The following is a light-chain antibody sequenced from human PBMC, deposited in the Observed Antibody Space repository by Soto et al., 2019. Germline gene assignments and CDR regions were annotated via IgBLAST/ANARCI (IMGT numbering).Light chain of an antibody. V-gene: IGKV3-15*01. J-gene: IGKJ4*01. Sequence: EIVMTQSPATLSVSPGERATLSCRASQSVSSNLAWYQQKPGQAPRLLIYGASTRATGIPARFSGSGSGTEFTLTISSLQSEDCAVYYCQQYNHSPPLTFCGGTNLDIK. CDR1: QSVSSN. CDR2: GAS. CDR3: QQYNHSPPLT.